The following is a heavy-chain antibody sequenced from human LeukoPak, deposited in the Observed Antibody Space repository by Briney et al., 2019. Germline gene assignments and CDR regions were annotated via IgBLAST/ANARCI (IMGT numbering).Heavy chain of an antibody. CDR1: GLPFSRYW. Sequence: GGSLRLSCAASGLPFSRYWMTWFRQAPGKGVEWVANIKQDGSEKYYVDSVKGRFTISRDNPDRSLYLQMTSLRVGDTVVYLCASRYCTGVNCFAASYMCMDVWGKGTTVTVSS. CDR3: ASRYCTGVNCFAASYMCMDV. D-gene: IGHD2-8*02. J-gene: IGHJ6*03. V-gene: IGHV3-7*01. CDR2: IKQDGSEK.